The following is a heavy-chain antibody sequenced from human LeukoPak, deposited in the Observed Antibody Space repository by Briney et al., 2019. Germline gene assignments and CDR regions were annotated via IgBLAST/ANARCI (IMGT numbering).Heavy chain of an antibody. V-gene: IGHV3-48*01. CDR2: INSIGSTI. D-gene: IGHD1-26*01. CDR1: GFTFSTYT. Sequence: GGSLRLSCAASGFTFSTYTMNWVRQAPGKGLEWVSSINSIGSTIYYADSVKGRFTLSRDNAKNSLYLQMNSLRVEDTAVYYCARDLGATIFDFDYWGQGTLVTVSS. CDR3: ARDLGATIFDFDY. J-gene: IGHJ4*02.